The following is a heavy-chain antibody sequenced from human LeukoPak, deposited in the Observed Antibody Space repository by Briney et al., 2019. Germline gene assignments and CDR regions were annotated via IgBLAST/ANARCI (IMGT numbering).Heavy chain of an antibody. CDR2: ISSTGNYI. CDR1: GLTFKNSS. J-gene: IGHJ4*02. CDR3: ATDFVMVVASTDDY. D-gene: IGHD2-15*01. V-gene: IGHV3-21*01. Sequence: GGSLRLSCTASGLTFKNSSMNWVRQAPGKGLEWVSSISSTGNYIYYADSVRGRFTISRDNAKDSLLLQMNSLRAEDTAVYYCATDFVMVVASTDDYWGQGTLVTVSS.